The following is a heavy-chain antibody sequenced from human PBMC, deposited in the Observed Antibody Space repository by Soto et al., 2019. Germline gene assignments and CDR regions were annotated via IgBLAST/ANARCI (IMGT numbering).Heavy chain of an antibody. J-gene: IGHJ6*02. CDR3: ASNVRGYSGYDDYYYGMDV. V-gene: IGHV5-51*01. Sequence: GESLKISCKGSGYSFTSYWIGWVRQMPGKGLEWMGIIYPGDSDTRYSPSFQGQVTISADKSISTAYLQWSSLKASDTAMYYCASNVRGYSGYDDYYYGMDVWGQGTTVTVSS. CDR2: IYPGDSDT. D-gene: IGHD5-12*01. CDR1: GYSFTSYW.